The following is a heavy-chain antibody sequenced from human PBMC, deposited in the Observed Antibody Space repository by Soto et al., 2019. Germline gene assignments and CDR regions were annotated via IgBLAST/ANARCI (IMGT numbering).Heavy chain of an antibody. Sequence: QLQLQESGSGLVKPSQTLSLTCAVSGGSISSGGYSWSWIRQPPGKVLAWIGYIYHSGSTYYNPSLKSRVAISVDRSKNQFSLKLSSVTAADTAVYSCARTRGGYCSDGSCPTYGMDVWSQGTTVTVSS. CDR1: GGSISSGGYS. CDR3: ARTRGGYCSDGSCPTYGMDV. J-gene: IGHJ6*02. CDR2: IYHSGST. D-gene: IGHD2-15*01. V-gene: IGHV4-30-2*01.